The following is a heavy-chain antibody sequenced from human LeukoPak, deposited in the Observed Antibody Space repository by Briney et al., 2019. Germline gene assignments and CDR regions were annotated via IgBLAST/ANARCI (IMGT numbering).Heavy chain of an antibody. Sequence: PGGSLRLSCAASGFSFSSYGMYWVRQAPGKGLEWVAFIRYDGSNEYYADSVKGRFTISRDNSKNTLYLQMKSLRADDTAIYYCAKDGPAADRLYYYYYYMDVWGKGTTVTVSS. D-gene: IGHD6-13*01. CDR3: AKDGPAADRLYYYYYYMDV. J-gene: IGHJ6*03. V-gene: IGHV3-30*02. CDR2: IRYDGSNE. CDR1: GFSFSSYG.